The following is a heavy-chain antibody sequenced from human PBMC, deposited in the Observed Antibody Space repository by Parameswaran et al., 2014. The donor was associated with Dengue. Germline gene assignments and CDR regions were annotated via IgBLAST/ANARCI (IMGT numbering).Heavy chain of an antibody. V-gene: IGHV6-1*01. D-gene: IGHD5-12*01. CDR3: ARGGNGDDIVATIRVYYYYYYGMDV. Sequence: WIRQSPSRGLEWLGRTYYRSKWYNDYAVSVKSRITINPDTSKNQFSLQLNSVTPEDTAVYYCARGGNGDDIVATIRVYYYYYYGMDVWGQGTTVTVSS. CDR2: TYYRSKWYN. J-gene: IGHJ6*02.